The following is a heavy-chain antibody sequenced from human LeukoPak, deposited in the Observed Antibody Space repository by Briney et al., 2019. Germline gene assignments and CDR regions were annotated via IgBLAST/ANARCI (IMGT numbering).Heavy chain of an antibody. V-gene: IGHV1-24*01. CDR1: GYTLTELS. J-gene: IGHJ6*03. CDR2: FDPEDGET. Sequence: ASVKVSCKVSGYTLTELSMHWVRQAPGKGLEWMGGFDPEDGETIYAQKFQGRVTMTEDTSTDTAYMEPSSLRSEDTAVYYCAGSSSVGYYYYYYMDVWGKGTTVTVSS. D-gene: IGHD6-6*01. CDR3: AGSSSVGYYYYYYMDV.